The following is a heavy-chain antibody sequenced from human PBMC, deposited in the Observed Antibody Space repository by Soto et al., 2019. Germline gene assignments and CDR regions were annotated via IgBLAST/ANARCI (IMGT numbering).Heavy chain of an antibody. J-gene: IGHJ4*02. D-gene: IGHD3-16*01. CDR1: GFTFSTYA. CDR3: ARALLLGGGRTHPYFDY. Sequence: QVQLVESGGGVVQPGGSLRLSCAASGFTFSTYAMHWVRQAPGKGLEWVAVIWYDGSNKYYADSVKGRFTISRDNSKNTLYLQMNSLRAEDTAVYHCARALLLGGGRTHPYFDYWGQGTLVTASS. CDR2: IWYDGSNK. V-gene: IGHV3-33*01.